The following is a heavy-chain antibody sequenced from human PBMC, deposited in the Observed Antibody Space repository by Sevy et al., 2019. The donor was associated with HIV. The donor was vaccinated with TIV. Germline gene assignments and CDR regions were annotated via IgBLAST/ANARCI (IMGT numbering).Heavy chain of an antibody. J-gene: IGHJ4*02. D-gene: IGHD6-6*01. Sequence: GGYLRLSCAASGFTFGSYWMTWVRQAPGKGLEWLAKIREDGGGRFYVDSGRGRFTVSRVNAMKTLSLQSNNLRGEDTALYYCARLYSSSSGRGLDNWGQGALVTVSS. CDR1: GFTFGSYW. CDR3: ARLYSSSSGRGLDN. CDR2: IREDGGGR. V-gene: IGHV3-7*01.